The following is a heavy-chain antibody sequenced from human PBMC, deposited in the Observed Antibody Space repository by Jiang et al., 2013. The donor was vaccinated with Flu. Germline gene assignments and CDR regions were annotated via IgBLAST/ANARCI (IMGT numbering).Heavy chain of an antibody. V-gene: IGHV4-31*02. D-gene: IGHD1-26*01. Sequence: IGYIYYSGSTYYNPSLKSRVTISVDTSKNQXSLKLSSVTAADTAVYYCARDHIVGAQNYYYYGMDVWGQGTTVTVSS. CDR2: IYYSGST. CDR3: ARDHIVGAQNYYYYGMDV. J-gene: IGHJ6*02.